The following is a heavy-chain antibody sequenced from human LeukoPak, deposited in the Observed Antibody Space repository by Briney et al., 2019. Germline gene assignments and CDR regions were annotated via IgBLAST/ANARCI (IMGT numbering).Heavy chain of an antibody. J-gene: IGHJ4*02. V-gene: IGHV3-48*03. CDR3: ARAGQWLELFY. CDR2: ISSSGSTI. D-gene: IGHD6-19*01. CDR1: GFTFSSYE. Sequence: GGSLRLSCAASGFTFSSYEMNWVRQAPGKGLEWVSYISSSGSTIYYADSVEGRFTISRDNAKNSLYLQMNSLRAEDTAVYYCARAGQWLELFYWGQGTLVTVSS.